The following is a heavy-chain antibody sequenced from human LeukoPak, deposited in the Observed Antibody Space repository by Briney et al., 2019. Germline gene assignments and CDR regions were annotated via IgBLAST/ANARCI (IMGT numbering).Heavy chain of an antibody. CDR2: IKQDGSDR. J-gene: IGHJ4*02. CDR1: GFTFRNYW. D-gene: IGHD6-19*01. V-gene: IGHV3-7*03. CDR3: VRNLAVAGTCFDS. Sequence: GGSLRLSCAASGFTFRNYWMSWVRQAPGTGLEWVANIKQDGSDRNYVTSVRGRFTISRDNAESSLYLQMNSLRDEDTAVYYCVRNLAVAGTCFDSWGQGTLVTVSS.